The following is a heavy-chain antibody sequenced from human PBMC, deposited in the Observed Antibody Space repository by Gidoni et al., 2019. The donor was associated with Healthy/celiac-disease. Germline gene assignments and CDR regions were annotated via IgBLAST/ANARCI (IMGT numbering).Heavy chain of an antibody. CDR1: GSPFSSDW. CDR2: INSDVSST. J-gene: IGHJ4*02. D-gene: IGHD2-21*02. CDR3: ARAQPGDFGGDCYVDY. V-gene: IGHV3-74*01. Sequence: EVQLVESGGGLVQPGGSLRLSCAASGSPFSSDWRHWVRQAPGKGLVWVSRINSDVSSTRYADSVKGRFTISRDNANNPLYLQMNILRAEDTAVYYCARAQPGDFGGDCYVDYWGQGTLVTVSS.